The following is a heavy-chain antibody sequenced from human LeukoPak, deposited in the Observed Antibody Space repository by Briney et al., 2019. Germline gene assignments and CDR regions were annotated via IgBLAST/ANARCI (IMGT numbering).Heavy chain of an antibody. Sequence: TSETLSLTCTVSGDSMNTSSYYWGWIRQPPGKGLEWIGSIYYTGSMYYNPSLRSRVTISVDTSKNQFSLKMSSVTAADTAVYYCARHQPPHNWAQRYFDLWGRGTLVTVSS. CDR2: IYYTGSM. CDR3: ARHQPPHNWAQRYFDL. D-gene: IGHD1-20*01. V-gene: IGHV4-39*01. CDR1: GDSMNTSSYY. J-gene: IGHJ2*01.